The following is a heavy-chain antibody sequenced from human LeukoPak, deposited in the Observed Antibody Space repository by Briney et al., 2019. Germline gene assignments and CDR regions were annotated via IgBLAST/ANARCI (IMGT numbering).Heavy chain of an antibody. V-gene: IGHV4-38-2*02. D-gene: IGHD1-26*01. CDR2: IYHSGST. CDR3: ARDPESGGASDY. CDR1: GYSMSSGYY. Sequence: SETLSLTCAVSGYSMSSGYYWGWIRQPPGKGLEWIGSIYHSGSTYYNPSLKSRVTISVDTSKNQFSLKLSSVTAADTAVYYCARDPESGGASDYWGQGTLVTVSS. J-gene: IGHJ4*02.